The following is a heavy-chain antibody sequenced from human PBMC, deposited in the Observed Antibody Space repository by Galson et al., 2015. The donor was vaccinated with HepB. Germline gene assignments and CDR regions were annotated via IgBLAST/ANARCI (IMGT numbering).Heavy chain of an antibody. D-gene: IGHD2-15*01. J-gene: IGHJ5*02. V-gene: IGHV3-21*01. Sequence: SLRLSCAASGFTFSSYSMNWVRQAPGKGLEWVSSISSGSTYIYYADSVKGRFTISRDNAKNSLYLQMNSLRAEDTAAYYCASVSCSGGSCHGGLDPWGQGTLVTVSS. CDR1: GFTFSSYS. CDR3: ASVSCSGGSCHGGLDP. CDR2: ISSGSTYI.